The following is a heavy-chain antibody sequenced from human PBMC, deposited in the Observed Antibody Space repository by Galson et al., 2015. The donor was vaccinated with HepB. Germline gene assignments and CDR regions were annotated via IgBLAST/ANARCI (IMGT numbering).Heavy chain of an antibody. Sequence: SLRLSCAAPGFSFSSYAMSWVRQAPGKGLEFVSTISGSGLSTYQADSVRGRFTISRDNSKNTLYLQMNSLRAEDTAVYYCAKEGSQYLLPYYDYWGQGTLVTVSS. CDR3: AKEGSQYLLPYYDY. D-gene: IGHD3-22*01. CDR2: ISGSGLST. CDR1: GFSFSSYA. J-gene: IGHJ4*02. V-gene: IGHV3-23*01.